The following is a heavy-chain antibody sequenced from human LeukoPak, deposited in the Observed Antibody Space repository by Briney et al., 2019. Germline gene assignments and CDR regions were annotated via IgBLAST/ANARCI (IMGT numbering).Heavy chain of an antibody. J-gene: IGHJ6*03. Sequence: SETLSLTCTVSGGSISSYYWSWIRQPPGKGLEWIGYIYYSGSTNHNPSLKSRVTISVDTSKNQFSLKLSSVTAADTAVYYCARVVAARTYYMDVWGKGTTVTVSS. D-gene: IGHD6-6*01. CDR1: GGSISSYY. CDR2: IYYSGST. V-gene: IGHV4-59*01. CDR3: ARVVAARTYYMDV.